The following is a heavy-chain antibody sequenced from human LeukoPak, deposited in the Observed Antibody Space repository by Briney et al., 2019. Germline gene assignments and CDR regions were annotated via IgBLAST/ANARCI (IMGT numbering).Heavy chain of an antibody. CDR3: ARIPYCSSTSCYPPPP. J-gene: IGHJ5*02. CDR1: GYTFTSYD. V-gene: IGHV1-8*01. CDR2: MNPNSGNT. D-gene: IGHD2-2*01. Sequence: ASVKVSCKASGYTFTSYDINWVRQATGQGLEWMGWMNPNSGNTGYAQKFQGRVTMTRNTSISTAYMELSSLRSEDTAVYYCARIPYCSSTSCYPPPPWGQGTLVTVSS.